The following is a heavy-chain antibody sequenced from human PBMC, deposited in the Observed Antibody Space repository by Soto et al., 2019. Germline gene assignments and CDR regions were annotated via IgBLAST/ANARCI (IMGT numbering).Heavy chain of an antibody. Sequence: QLQLQESGPGLVKPSETLSLTCTVSGGSISSSSYYWGWIRQPPGKGLEWIGSIYYSGSTYYNPSLKSRVTISVDTSKNQCSLKLSSVTAADTAVYYCARLGSGSAYCSGGSCYSAYAFDIWGQGTMVTVSS. J-gene: IGHJ3*02. CDR1: GGSISSSSYY. CDR3: ARLGSGSAYCSGGSCYSAYAFDI. V-gene: IGHV4-39*01. CDR2: IYYSGST. D-gene: IGHD2-15*01.